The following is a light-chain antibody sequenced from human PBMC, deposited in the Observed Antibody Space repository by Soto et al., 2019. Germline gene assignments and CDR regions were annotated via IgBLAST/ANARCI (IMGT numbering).Light chain of an antibody. V-gene: IGKV3-15*01. Sequence: EIVMTQSPATLSVSPGERATLSCRASQSVSSNLAWYQQKPGQASRLLIYGASTRATGIPARFSGSGSGTEFTLTISSLQSEDFALYYCQHYNNWPPYTFGQGTKMEIK. CDR1: QSVSSN. CDR3: QHYNNWPPYT. CDR2: GAS. J-gene: IGKJ2*01.